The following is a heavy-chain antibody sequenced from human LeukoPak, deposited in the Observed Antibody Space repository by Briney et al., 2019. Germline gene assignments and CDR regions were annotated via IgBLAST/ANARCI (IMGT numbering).Heavy chain of an antibody. D-gene: IGHD6-19*01. V-gene: IGHV3-7*01. CDR3: AKDRVAVAGANWFDP. CDR1: GFTFSSYW. J-gene: IGHJ5*02. CDR2: IKQDGSEK. Sequence: GGSLRLSCAASGFTFSSYWMSWVRQAPGKGLEWVANIKQDGSEKYYVDSVKGRFTISRDNAKNSLYLQMNSLRAEDTAVYYCAKDRVAVAGANWFDPWGQGTLVIVSS.